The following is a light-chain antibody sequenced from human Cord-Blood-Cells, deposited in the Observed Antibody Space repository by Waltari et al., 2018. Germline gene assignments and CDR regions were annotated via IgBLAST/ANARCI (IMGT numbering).Light chain of an antibody. CDR3: CSYAGSSIVV. CDR1: SSDVGSYNL. J-gene: IGLJ2*01. Sequence: QSALTQPASVSGSPGQSITISCTGTSSDVGSYNLVSWYQQHPGKAPKLMIYEVSKRPAGVPNRFSGSKSGNTASLTISGLQAEDEADYYCCSYAGSSIVVFGGGTKLTVL. CDR2: EVS. V-gene: IGLV2-23*02.